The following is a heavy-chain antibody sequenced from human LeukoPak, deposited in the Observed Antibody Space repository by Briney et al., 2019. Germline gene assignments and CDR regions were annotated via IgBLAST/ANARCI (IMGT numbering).Heavy chain of an antibody. V-gene: IGHV5-51*01. J-gene: IGHJ4*02. CDR1: GYNFGTYW. CDR3: ARHRLGNDYKEFDY. D-gene: IGHD3-10*01. CDR2: IYPGDSDT. Sequence: GESLKISCQGSGYNFGTYWVAWVRQMPGKGLEWMGIIYPGDSDTRYSPSFQGQVTISADRSISTAYLQWSSLKASDTAMYYCARHRLGNDYKEFDYWGQGTLVTVSS.